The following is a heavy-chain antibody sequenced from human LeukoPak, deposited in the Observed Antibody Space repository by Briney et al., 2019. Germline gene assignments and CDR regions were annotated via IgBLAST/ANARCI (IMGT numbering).Heavy chain of an antibody. Sequence: SETLSLTCTVSGGSISSSSYYWGWIRQPPGKGLEWIGSIYYSGSTYYNPSLKSRVTISVDTSKNQFSLKLSSVTAADTAVYYCARETPNYCSSTSCYTGWFDPWGQGTLVTVSS. D-gene: IGHD2-2*02. J-gene: IGHJ5*02. CDR3: ARETPNYCSSTSCYTGWFDP. V-gene: IGHV4-39*01. CDR1: GGSISSSSYY. CDR2: IYYSGST.